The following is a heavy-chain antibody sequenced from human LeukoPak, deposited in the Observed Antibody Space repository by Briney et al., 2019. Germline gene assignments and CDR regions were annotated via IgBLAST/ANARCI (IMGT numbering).Heavy chain of an antibody. J-gene: IGHJ4*02. CDR3: AKDMSGSGIYPDY. V-gene: IGHV3-9*01. CDR1: GFTFSDYY. D-gene: IGHD3-10*01. CDR2: ISWNSGSI. Sequence: PGGSLRLSCAASGFTFSDYYMSWIRQAPGKGLEWVSGISWNSGSIGYADSVKGRFTISRDNAKKSLYLQMNSLRAEDTALYYCAKDMSGSGIYPDYWGQGTLVTVSS.